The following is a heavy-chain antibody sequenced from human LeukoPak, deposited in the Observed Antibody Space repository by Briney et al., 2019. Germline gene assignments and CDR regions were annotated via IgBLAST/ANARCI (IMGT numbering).Heavy chain of an antibody. Sequence: GRSLRLSCAASGFTFSSYGMHWVRQAPGKGLGWVAVIWDDGSNKYYADSVKGRFTISRDNSKNTLYLQMNSLRAEDTAVYYCARDPYSGYDSYYFDYWGQGTLVTVSS. CDR1: GFTFSSYG. CDR3: ARDPYSGYDSYYFDY. J-gene: IGHJ4*02. CDR2: IWDDGSNK. D-gene: IGHD5-12*01. V-gene: IGHV3-33*01.